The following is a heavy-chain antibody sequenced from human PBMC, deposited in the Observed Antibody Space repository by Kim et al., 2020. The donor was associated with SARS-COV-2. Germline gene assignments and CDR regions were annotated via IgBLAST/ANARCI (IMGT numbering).Heavy chain of an antibody. CDR1: GFTFSDYY. V-gene: IGHV3-11*05. CDR2: ISSSSSYT. D-gene: IGHD3-10*01. J-gene: IGHJ3*02. CDR3: ARDYLTWYYGSGSYYPDAFDI. Sequence: GGSLRLSCAASGFTFSDYYMSWIRQAPGKGLEWVSYISSSSSYTNYADSVKGRFTISRDNAKNSLYLQMNSLRAEDTAVYYCARDYLTWYYGSGSYYPDAFDIWGQGTMVTVSS.